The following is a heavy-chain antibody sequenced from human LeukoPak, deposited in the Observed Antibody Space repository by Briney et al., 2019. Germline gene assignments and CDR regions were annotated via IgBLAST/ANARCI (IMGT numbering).Heavy chain of an antibody. V-gene: IGHV3-23*01. Sequence: QPGGSPRLSCAASGFTFSSYAMSWVRQAPGKGLEWVSAISGSGGSTYYADSVKGRFTISRDNSKNTLYLQMNSLRAEDTAVYYCAKDLDYDILTGYYFDYWGQGTLVTVSS. CDR1: GFTFSSYA. CDR2: ISGSGGST. CDR3: AKDLDYDILTGYYFDY. J-gene: IGHJ4*02. D-gene: IGHD3-9*01.